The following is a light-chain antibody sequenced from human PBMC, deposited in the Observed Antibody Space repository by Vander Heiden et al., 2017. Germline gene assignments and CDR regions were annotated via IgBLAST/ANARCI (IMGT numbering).Light chain of an antibody. CDR1: QSISSY. CDR2: AAS. Sequence: IQMTQSPSSLSASVGDRVTITCRASQSISSYLNWYQQKPGKAPNLLIYAASSLQSGVPSRFSGSGSGTDFTLTISSLQPEDFAAYYCQQSYSTLLVTFGGGTKVAIK. V-gene: IGKV1-39*01. CDR3: QQSYSTLLVT. J-gene: IGKJ4*01.